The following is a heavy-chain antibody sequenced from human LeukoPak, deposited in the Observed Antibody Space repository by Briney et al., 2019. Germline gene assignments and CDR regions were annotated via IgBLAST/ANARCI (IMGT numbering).Heavy chain of an antibody. Sequence: ASVKVSFKASGYTFTIYDIHWVRQATGQGLEWMGWMNPNSANTGYAQKFQGRVTMTRNTSISTAYMELSSLRSEDTAVYYCARLASSSWPLYYYYGMDVWGQGTPVTVSS. V-gene: IGHV1-8*01. D-gene: IGHD6-13*01. J-gene: IGHJ6*02. CDR3: ARLASSSWPLYYYYGMDV. CDR1: GYTFTIYD. CDR2: MNPNSANT.